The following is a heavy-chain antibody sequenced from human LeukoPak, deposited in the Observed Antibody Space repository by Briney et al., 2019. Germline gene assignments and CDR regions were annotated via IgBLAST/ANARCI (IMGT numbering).Heavy chain of an antibody. Sequence: SETLSLTCTVSGGSISSYYWSWIRQPPGKGLEWIGYIYTSGSTNYNLSLKSRVTISVDTSKNQFSLDLSSVTAADTAVYYCARQKCTSTSCLTKNAFDIWGQGTMVTVSS. CDR3: ARQKCTSTSCLTKNAFDI. V-gene: IGHV4-4*09. J-gene: IGHJ3*02. CDR1: GGSISSYY. CDR2: IYTSGST. D-gene: IGHD2-2*01.